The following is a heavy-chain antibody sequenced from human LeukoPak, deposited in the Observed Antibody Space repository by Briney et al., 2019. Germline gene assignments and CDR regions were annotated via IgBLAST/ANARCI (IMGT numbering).Heavy chain of an antibody. CDR1: GGSISSYY. CDR3: ARVSFTYGPLDS. CDR2: TCFTGST. J-gene: IGHJ4*02. V-gene: IGHV4-59*12. Sequence: SETLSLTCTVSGGSISSYYWSWIRQRPGKGLEWMGYTCFTGSTYYNPSLQSRLIISADTSMTQFSLRLRSVTAADTAVYYCARVSFTYGPLDSWGPGTLVTVSS. D-gene: IGHD4-17*01.